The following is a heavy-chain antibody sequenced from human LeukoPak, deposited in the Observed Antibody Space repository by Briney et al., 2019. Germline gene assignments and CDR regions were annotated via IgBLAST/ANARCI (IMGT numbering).Heavy chain of an antibody. V-gene: IGHV4-61*01. D-gene: IGHD4-17*01. J-gene: IGHJ3*02. CDR2: IYYSGST. Sequence: PSETLSLTCTVSGYSISSGYYWSWIRQPPGKGLEWIGYIYYSGSTNCNPSLKSRVTISVDTSKNQFSLKLSSVTAADTAVYYCARDPIYGDLDAFDIWGQGTMVTVSS. CDR3: ARDPIYGDLDAFDI. CDR1: GYSISSGYY.